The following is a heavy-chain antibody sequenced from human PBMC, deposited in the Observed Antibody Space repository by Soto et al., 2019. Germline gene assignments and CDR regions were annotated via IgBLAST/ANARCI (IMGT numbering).Heavy chain of an antibody. V-gene: IGHV1-18*01. CDR1: GYTFTSYG. CDR3: ARGRYGDY. Sequence: QVHLVQSGAEVKKPGASVKVSCKASGYTFTSYGITWVRQAPGLGLEWMGWISAHNGNTDYAQKLQGRVIVTRDTSTSTAYMELRSLISDDTAVYYCARGRYGDYWGQGALVTVSS. CDR2: ISAHNGNT. J-gene: IGHJ4*02. D-gene: IGHD1-1*01.